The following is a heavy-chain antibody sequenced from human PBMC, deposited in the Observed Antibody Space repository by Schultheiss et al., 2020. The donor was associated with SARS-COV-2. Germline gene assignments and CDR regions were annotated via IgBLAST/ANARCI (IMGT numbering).Heavy chain of an antibody. CDR2: IKSKTDGGTT. J-gene: IGHJ4*02. V-gene: IGHV3-15*01. CDR3: TTAGAYSSGWYDFDY. D-gene: IGHD6-19*01. Sequence: GGSLRLSCAASGFTFSNAWMSWVRQAPGKGLEWVGRIKSKTDGGTTDYAAPVKGRFTISRDDSKNTLYLQMNSLKTEDTAVYYCTTAGAYSSGWYDFDYWGQGTLVTVSS. CDR1: GFTFSNAW.